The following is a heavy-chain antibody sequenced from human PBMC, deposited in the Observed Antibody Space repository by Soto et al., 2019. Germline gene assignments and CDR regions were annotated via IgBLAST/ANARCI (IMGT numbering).Heavy chain of an antibody. Sequence: SVKVSCKASGGTFSSYAISWVRQAPGQGLEWMGGTIPIFGTANYAQKFQGRVTITADESTSTAYMELSSLRSEDTAVYYCARPSGIAARMHAFDIWGQGTMVTVSS. J-gene: IGHJ3*02. D-gene: IGHD6-6*01. CDR3: ARPSGIAARMHAFDI. V-gene: IGHV1-69*13. CDR2: TIPIFGTA. CDR1: GGTFSSYA.